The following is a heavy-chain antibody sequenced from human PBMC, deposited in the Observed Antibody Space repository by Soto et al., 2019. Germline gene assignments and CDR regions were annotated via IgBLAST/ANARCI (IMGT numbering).Heavy chain of an antibody. D-gene: IGHD4-17*01. CDR3: AKDVSPGDYGGYYFDY. J-gene: IGHJ4*02. CDR2: ISGSGGST. Sequence: PGGSLRLSCAASGFTFSSYAMSWVRQAPGKGLEWVSAISGSGGSTYYADSVKGRFTISRDNSKNTLYLQMNSLRAEDTAVYYCAKDVSPGDYGGYYFDYWGQGTLVTSPQ. CDR1: GFTFSSYA. V-gene: IGHV3-23*01.